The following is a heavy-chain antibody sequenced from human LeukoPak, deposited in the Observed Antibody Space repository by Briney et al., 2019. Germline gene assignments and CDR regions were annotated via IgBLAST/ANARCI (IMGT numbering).Heavy chain of an antibody. Sequence: GGSLSLPCAASGFTFSSYEMNWVRQAPGKGLEWVSYISSSGSTIYYADSVKGRFTTSRDNAKNPLYLQMNSLRAEDTAVYYCATPYGDYVSGRDAFDIWGQGTMVTVSS. CDR3: ATPYGDYVSGRDAFDI. J-gene: IGHJ3*02. D-gene: IGHD4-17*01. CDR1: GFTFSSYE. V-gene: IGHV3-48*03. CDR2: ISSSGSTI.